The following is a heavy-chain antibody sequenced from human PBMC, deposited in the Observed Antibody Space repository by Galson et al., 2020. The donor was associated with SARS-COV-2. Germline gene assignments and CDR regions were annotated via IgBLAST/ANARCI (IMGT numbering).Heavy chain of an antibody. CDR3: ARETDDYTSSWYDY. J-gene: IGHJ4*02. V-gene: IGHV3-30*04. D-gene: IGHD6-13*01. CDR1: GFTFSSSA. Sequence: GGSLRLSCRASGFTFSSSAMHWVRQAPGKGLEWVAIISYDGTKRYNLDSVKDRFTISRDNSKNTLFLQMDSLTTEDTAVYYCARETDDYTSSWYDYWGQGTLVTVSS. CDR2: ISYDGTKR.